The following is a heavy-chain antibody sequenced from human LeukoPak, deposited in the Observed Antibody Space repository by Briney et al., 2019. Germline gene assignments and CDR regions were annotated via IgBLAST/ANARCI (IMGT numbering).Heavy chain of an antibody. CDR3: ARGGVTWTFDY. D-gene: IGHD2-21*02. CDR2: IYHSGST. V-gene: IGHV4-59*01. Sequence: SETLSLTCTVSGGSISSYYWSWLRQPPGKGLEWIGSIYHSGSTYYNPSLKSRVTISVDTSKNQFSLKLSSVTAADTAVYYCARGGVTWTFDYWGQGTLVTVSS. J-gene: IGHJ4*02. CDR1: GGSISSYY.